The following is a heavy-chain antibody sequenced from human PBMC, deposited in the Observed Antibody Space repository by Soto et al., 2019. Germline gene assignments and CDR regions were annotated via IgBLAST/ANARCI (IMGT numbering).Heavy chain of an antibody. CDR3: AKVVWFGSWEDY. Sequence: QVQLVESGGGVVQPGRSLRLSCAASGFTFSSYGMHWVRQAPGKGLEWVAVISYDGSNKYYADSVKGRFTISRDNSKNTLYLQMNSLRAEDTAVYYCAKVVWFGSWEDYWGQGTLVTVSS. J-gene: IGHJ4*02. D-gene: IGHD3-10*01. CDR1: GFTFSSYG. V-gene: IGHV3-30*18. CDR2: ISYDGSNK.